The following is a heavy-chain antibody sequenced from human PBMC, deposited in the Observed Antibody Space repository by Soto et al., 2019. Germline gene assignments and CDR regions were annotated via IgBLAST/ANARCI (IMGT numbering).Heavy chain of an antibody. CDR1: GYTFTSYA. V-gene: IGHV1-3*01. J-gene: IGHJ4*02. CDR3: ARDHQRYYYDSSGYPLGY. CDR2: INAGNGNT. D-gene: IGHD3-22*01. Sequence: QVQLVQSGAEVKKPGASVKVSCKASGYTFTSYAMHWVRQAPGQRLEWMGWINAGNGNTKYSQKFQGRVTITRDTSASTAYMELSSLRSEDTAVYYCARDHQRYYYDSSGYPLGYWGQGTLVTVSS.